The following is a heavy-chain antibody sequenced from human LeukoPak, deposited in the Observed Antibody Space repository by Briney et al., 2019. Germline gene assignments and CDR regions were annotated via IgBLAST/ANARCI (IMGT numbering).Heavy chain of an antibody. Sequence: ASVKVFCKASGYTCTSYDINWVRQATGQGLEWMVWMNPNSGNTGNAQKFQGRVTMTRNTSISTAYMELSSLRSEDTAVYYCARVGSSGWYYYYYGMDVWGQGTTVTVSS. CDR2: MNPNSGNT. CDR3: ARVGSSGWYYYYYGMDV. J-gene: IGHJ6*02. V-gene: IGHV1-8*01. D-gene: IGHD6-19*01. CDR1: GYTCTSYD.